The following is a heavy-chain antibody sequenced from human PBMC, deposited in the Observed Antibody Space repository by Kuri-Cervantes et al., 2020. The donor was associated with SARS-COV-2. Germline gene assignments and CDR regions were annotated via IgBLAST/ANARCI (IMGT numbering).Heavy chain of an antibody. D-gene: IGHD3-16*01. CDR1: GFSFSSFP. CDR2: ISTDGNAR. J-gene: IGHJ6*02. CDR3: AKRGDNYRKGDYCNEV. Sequence: GGSLRLSFAASGFSFSSFPMHWFRHAPGKGLEWVALISTDGNARYYVDFLKGRFTISRDNSKNTLHLDMNSLRPEDTGVYYCAKRGDNYRKGDYCNEVWGQGITVTVSS. V-gene: IGHV3-30*18.